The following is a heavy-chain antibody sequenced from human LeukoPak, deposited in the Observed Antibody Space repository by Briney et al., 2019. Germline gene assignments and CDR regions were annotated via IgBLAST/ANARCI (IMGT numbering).Heavy chain of an antibody. J-gene: IGHJ3*02. V-gene: IGHV3-30*18. Sequence: SGGSLRLSCAASGITFSSYGMHWVRQAPGKGLEWVAVISYDGSNKYYADSVKGRFTISRDNSKNTLYLEMNSLRAEDTAVYYCAKDRRFSRQLWRHDAFDIWGQGTMVTVSS. CDR2: ISYDGSNK. CDR3: AKDRRFSRQLWRHDAFDI. D-gene: IGHD5-18*01. CDR1: GITFSSYG.